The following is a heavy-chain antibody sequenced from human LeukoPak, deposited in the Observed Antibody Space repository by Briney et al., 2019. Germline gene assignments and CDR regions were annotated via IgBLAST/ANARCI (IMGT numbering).Heavy chain of an antibody. Sequence: LSLSCAASGFTFSSYDRNWIRQAPGKGLEWVEYISSSGRRIYYADSVKGRFTISRDNAKNSTYLKMNSLRAEDTAVYYCARDFLDAVVVAFDYWGQGTLVTVS. V-gene: IGHV3-48*03. CDR2: ISSSGRRI. J-gene: IGHJ4*02. CDR3: ARDFLDAVVVAFDY. D-gene: IGHD3-22*01. CDR1: GFTFSSYD.